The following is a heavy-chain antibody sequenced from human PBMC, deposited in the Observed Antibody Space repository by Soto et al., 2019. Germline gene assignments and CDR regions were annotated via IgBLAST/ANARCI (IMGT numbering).Heavy chain of an antibody. CDR1: GDSVNNGGHY. CDR2: TYYTGST. D-gene: IGHD4-17*01. J-gene: IGHJ3*01. CDR3: ARDHGPTVTSAFDV. V-gene: IGHV4-31*03. Sequence: SSETLSLTCTVSGDSVNNGGHYWSWLRQHPGKGLELIGHTYYTGSTYFNPSLKSRVTISVDTSKNQFSLRLSFVTAADSAVYYCARDHGPTVTSAFDVWGQGTMVTVSS.